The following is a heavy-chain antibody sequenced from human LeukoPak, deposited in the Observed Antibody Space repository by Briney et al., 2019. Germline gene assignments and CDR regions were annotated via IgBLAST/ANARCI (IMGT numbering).Heavy chain of an antibody. CDR1: GFTFSSYW. D-gene: IGHD3-10*01. J-gene: IGHJ6*02. CDR3: ARTGYYYGSVPEGPYYYGMDV. Sequence: GGSLRLSCAASGFTFSSYWMHWVRQAPGKGLVWVSRINSDGSSTSYADSVKGRFTISRDNAKNTLYLQMNSLRAEDTAVYYCARTGYYYGSVPEGPYYYGMDVWGQGTTVTVSS. CDR2: INSDGSST. V-gene: IGHV3-74*01.